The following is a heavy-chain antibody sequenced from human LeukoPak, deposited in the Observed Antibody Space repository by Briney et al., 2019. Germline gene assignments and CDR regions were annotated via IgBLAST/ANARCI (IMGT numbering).Heavy chain of an antibody. CDR2: IIPILGIA. CDR1: GGTFSSYA. V-gene: IGHV1-69*04. CDR3: ASSPEVGIVGATPES. D-gene: IGHD1-26*01. J-gene: IGHJ4*02. Sequence: GASVKVSCKASGGTFSSYAISWVRQAPGQGLEWVGRIIPILGIANYAQKFQGRVTITADKSTSTAYIELSSLRSEDTAVYYCASSPEVGIVGATPESWGQGTLVTVSS.